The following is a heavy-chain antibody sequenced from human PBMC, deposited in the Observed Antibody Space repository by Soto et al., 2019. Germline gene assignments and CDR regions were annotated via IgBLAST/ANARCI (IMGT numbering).Heavy chain of an antibody. CDR3: LRSDLDRFDS. CDR2: ISGGASDK. D-gene: IGHD3-3*01. Sequence: EVQLVESGGRLVQPGGSLRLSCAASGFMFSAYWMIWVRQDPGKGREWVATISGGASDKCYVDSVKGRFTISRDDSKNSLYLQMNSLRDADTAVYYCLRSDLDRFDSWGQGNLVTVSS. CDR1: GFMFSAYW. J-gene: IGHJ4*02. V-gene: IGHV3-7*01.